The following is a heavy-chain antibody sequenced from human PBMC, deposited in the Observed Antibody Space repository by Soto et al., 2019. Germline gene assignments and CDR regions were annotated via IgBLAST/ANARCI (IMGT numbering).Heavy chain of an antibody. Sequence: GPLRLSCAASGFTFSSYAMHWVRQAPGKGLEWVAVISYDGSNKYYADSVKGRFTISRDNSKNTLYLQMNSLRAEDTAVYYCARVFFRLELRGWFDPWGQGTLVTVSS. CDR2: ISYDGSNK. V-gene: IGHV3-30-3*01. CDR1: GFTFSSYA. J-gene: IGHJ5*02. CDR3: ARVFFRLELRGWFDP. D-gene: IGHD1-7*01.